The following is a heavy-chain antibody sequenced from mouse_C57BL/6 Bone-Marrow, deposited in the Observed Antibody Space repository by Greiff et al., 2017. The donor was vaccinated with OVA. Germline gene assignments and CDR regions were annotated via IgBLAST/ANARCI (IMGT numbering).Heavy chain of an antibody. Sequence: VQRVESGAELVRPGASVTLSCTASGYTFTDYEMHWVKQTPVHGLEWIGAIDPETGGTAYNQTFQGKAILTADKSSSTAYMALRSLTSEDSAVYYCTRGYSNYYAMDYWGQGTSVTVSS. CDR3: TRGYSNYYAMDY. CDR1: GYTFTDYE. CDR2: IDPETGGT. D-gene: IGHD2-5*01. V-gene: IGHV1-15*01. J-gene: IGHJ4*01.